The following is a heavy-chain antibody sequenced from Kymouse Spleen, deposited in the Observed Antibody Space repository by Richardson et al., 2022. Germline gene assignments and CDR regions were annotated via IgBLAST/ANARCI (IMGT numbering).Heavy chain of an antibody. CDR2: ISAYNGNT. CDR3: ARRITIFGVVIPPYYYYGMDV. Sequence: QVQLVQSGAEVKKPGASVKVSCKASGYTFTSYGISWVRQAPGQGLEWMGWISAYNGNTNYAQKLQGRVTMTTDTSTSTAYMELRSLRSDDTAVYYCARRITIFGVVIPPYYYYGMDVWGQGTTVTVSS. CDR1: GYTFTSYG. D-gene: IGHD3-3*01. V-gene: IGHV1-18*01. J-gene: IGHJ6*02.